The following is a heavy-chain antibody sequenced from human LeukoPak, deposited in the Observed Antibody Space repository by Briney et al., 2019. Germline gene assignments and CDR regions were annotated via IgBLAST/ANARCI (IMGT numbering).Heavy chain of an antibody. J-gene: IGHJ4*02. V-gene: IGHV4-59*01. CDR3: ARVQGIWFGELFYFDY. Sequence: SETLSLSCTVSGGSISRYHWSWIRQPPGKGLECIGYIYYSGGTNYNPPLKSRVTISVDTSKNQFSLKLSSVTAADTAVYYCARVQGIWFGELFYFDYWGQGTLVTVSS. CDR2: IYYSGGT. D-gene: IGHD3-10*01. CDR1: GGSISRYH.